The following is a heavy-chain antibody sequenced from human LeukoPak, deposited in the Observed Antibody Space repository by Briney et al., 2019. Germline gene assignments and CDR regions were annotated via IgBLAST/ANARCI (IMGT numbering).Heavy chain of an antibody. D-gene: IGHD3-10*01. CDR2: IRYDGSNK. CDR1: GFTFSSYG. J-gene: IGHJ4*02. Sequence: GGSLRLSCAASGFTFSSYGMHWVRQAPGKGLEWVAFIRYDGSNKYYADSVKGRFTISRDNSKNTLYLQMNSLRAEDTAVYYCARAFNYYGSGSYYPPTDYWGQGTLVTVSS. CDR3: ARAFNYYGSGSYYPPTDY. V-gene: IGHV3-30*02.